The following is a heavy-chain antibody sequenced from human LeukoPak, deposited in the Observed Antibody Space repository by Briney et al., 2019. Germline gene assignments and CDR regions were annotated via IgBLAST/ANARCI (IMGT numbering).Heavy chain of an antibody. J-gene: IGHJ5*02. Sequence: PGGSLRLSCAASGFTFSSYAMNWVRQAPGQGLEWMGRIIPILGIANYAQKFQGRVTITADKSASTAYMELSRLRSEDTAVYYCAREERIAAKYVFEPWGQGTLVTVSS. CDR2: IIPILGIA. CDR3: AREERIAAKYVFEP. V-gene: IGHV1-69*04. D-gene: IGHD6-13*01. CDR1: GFTFSSYA.